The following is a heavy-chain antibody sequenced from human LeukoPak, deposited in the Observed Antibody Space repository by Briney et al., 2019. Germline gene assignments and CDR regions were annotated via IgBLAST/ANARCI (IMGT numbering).Heavy chain of an antibody. CDR2: IYDSGNT. J-gene: IGHJ5*02. CDR1: GGSISSGGYY. CDR3: ARVVVRSYLWSDP. Sequence: SETLSLTCTVSGGSISSGGYYWSWIRQHPGKGLEWIGYIYDSGNTYYNPSLQSRATISVDTATNQFSLKLNSVTAADTAVYYCARVVVRSYLWSDPWGQGTLVTVSS. V-gene: IGHV4-31*03. D-gene: IGHD3-10*01.